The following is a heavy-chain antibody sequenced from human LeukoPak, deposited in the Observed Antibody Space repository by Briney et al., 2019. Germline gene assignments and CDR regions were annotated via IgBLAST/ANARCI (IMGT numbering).Heavy chain of an antibody. D-gene: IGHD6-13*01. CDR1: GYIFTSYG. Sequence: ASVKVSCKASGYIFTSYGISWVRQAPGQGREWMGWISAYNGNTNYAHKFQGRVTMTTDTSTSTAYMELRGLRSDDTAVYYCARDSPYSSSSLGFDYWGQGTLVTVSS. CDR2: ISAYNGNT. J-gene: IGHJ4*02. V-gene: IGHV1-18*01. CDR3: ARDSPYSSSSLGFDY.